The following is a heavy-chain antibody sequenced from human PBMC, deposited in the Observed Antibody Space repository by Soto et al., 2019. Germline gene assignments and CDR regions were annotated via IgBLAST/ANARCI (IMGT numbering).Heavy chain of an antibody. Sequence: ASVKVSCKASGYTFTSYYMHWVRQAPGQGLEWMGIINPSGGSTSYAQKFQGRVTMTRDTSTSTVYMELSSLRSEDTAVYYCARDGLRFLEWRRFDYWGQGTLVTLCS. CDR1: GYTFTSYY. V-gene: IGHV1-46*01. J-gene: IGHJ4*02. D-gene: IGHD3-3*01. CDR2: INPSGGST. CDR3: ARDGLRFLEWRRFDY.